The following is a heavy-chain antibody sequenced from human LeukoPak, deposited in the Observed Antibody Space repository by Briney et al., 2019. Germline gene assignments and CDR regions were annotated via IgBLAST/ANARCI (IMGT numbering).Heavy chain of an antibody. Sequence: GASVKVSCKASGGTFSSYAISWVRQAPGQGLEWMGWISAYNGNTNYVQKLQGRVTLTTDTSTSTAYMELRSLRSDDTAVYYCAKNKTIDGMDVWGQGTTVTVSS. CDR2: ISAYNGNT. CDR3: AKNKTIDGMDV. J-gene: IGHJ6*02. CDR1: GGTFSSYA. V-gene: IGHV1-18*01. D-gene: IGHD1-7*01.